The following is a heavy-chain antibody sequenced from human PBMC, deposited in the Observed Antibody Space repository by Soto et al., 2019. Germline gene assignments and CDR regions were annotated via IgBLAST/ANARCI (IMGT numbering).Heavy chain of an antibody. V-gene: IGHV3-7*01. Sequence: PGVSLRLSCAASGFTFSNYWMTWVRQAPGKGLEWVANIKEDGSEKHYVDSVKGRFTISRDNAKNSLYLQMNSLRVEDTAVYFCSRDVVLGAKALNYWGQGALVTVSS. CDR2: IKEDGSEK. CDR1: GFTFSNYW. CDR3: SRDVVLGAKALNY. J-gene: IGHJ4*02. D-gene: IGHD1-26*01.